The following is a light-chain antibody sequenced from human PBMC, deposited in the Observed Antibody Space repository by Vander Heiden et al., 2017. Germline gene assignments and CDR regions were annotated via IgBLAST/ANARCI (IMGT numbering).Light chain of an antibody. CDR3: CSYTRSSTLV. J-gene: IGLJ1*01. CDR1: SSDIGDHDH. Sequence: QSALTQPAPVSGSPGQSITISCTGTSSDIGDHDHVSWYQQHPGKVPKVIIYEVSKRPSGVSNRFSGSKSGNTASLTTSGLQAEDDADYYCCSYTRSSTLVFGTGTKVTAL. V-gene: IGLV2-14*01. CDR2: EVS.